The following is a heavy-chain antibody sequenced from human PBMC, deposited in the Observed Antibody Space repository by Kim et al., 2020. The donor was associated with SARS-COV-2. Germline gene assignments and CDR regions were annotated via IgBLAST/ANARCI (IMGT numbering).Heavy chain of an antibody. CDR3: ARHGASVPAAISRRLDYYYYYGMDV. J-gene: IGHJ6*02. Sequence: SETLSLTCTVSGGSISSSSYYWGWIRQPPGKGLEWIGSIYYSGSTYYNPSLKSRVTISVDTSKNQFSLKLSSVTAADTAVYYCARHGASVPAAISRRLDYYYYYGMDVWGQGTTVTVSS. CDR2: IYYSGST. V-gene: IGHV4-39*01. D-gene: IGHD2-2*01. CDR1: GGSISSSSYY.